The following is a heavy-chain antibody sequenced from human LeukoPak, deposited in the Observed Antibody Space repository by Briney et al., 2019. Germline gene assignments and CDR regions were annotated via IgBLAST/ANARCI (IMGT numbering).Heavy chain of an antibody. J-gene: IGHJ5*02. Sequence: KTSETLSLTCTVSGGSISSTGYYWGWIRQPPEKGLEWIGDIYYSGSTYYNPSLKSRVTISVDTSKNQSSLKLSSVAAADTAVYYCARRDSSGPNWFDPWGQGTLVTVSS. CDR3: ARRDSSGPNWFDP. D-gene: IGHD3-22*01. CDR1: GGSISSTGYY. CDR2: IYYSGST. V-gene: IGHV4-39*01.